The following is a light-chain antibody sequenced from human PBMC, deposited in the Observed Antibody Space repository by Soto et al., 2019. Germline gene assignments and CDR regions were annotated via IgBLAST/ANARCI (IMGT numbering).Light chain of an antibody. CDR3: QQYGSSGT. V-gene: IGKV3-20*01. CDR1: QSVSSSY. CDR2: GAS. Sequence: EIVLTQSPGTLSLSPGERAALSCRASQSVSSSYLGWYQQKPGQPPSLLIDGASTRATGIPARFSGSGSGTDFTLTISRLEPEDFAVYYCQQYGSSGTFGQGTKV. J-gene: IGKJ1*01.